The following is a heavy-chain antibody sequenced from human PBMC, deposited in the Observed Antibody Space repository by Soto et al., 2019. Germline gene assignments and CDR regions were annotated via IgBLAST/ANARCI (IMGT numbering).Heavy chain of an antibody. CDR2: TSYDGGAT. J-gene: IGHJ4*02. Sequence: GGSLRLSCAASGFTFSTYAMSWVLQAPGKGLEWVPSTSYDGGATYYADSVKGRFTFSRDNSRDTLYLQMNSLRADDTAVYYCARVGVSSNSDYWGQGTLVTVSS. CDR3: ARVGVSSNSDY. V-gene: IGHV3-23*01. D-gene: IGHD3-16*01. CDR1: GFTFSTYA.